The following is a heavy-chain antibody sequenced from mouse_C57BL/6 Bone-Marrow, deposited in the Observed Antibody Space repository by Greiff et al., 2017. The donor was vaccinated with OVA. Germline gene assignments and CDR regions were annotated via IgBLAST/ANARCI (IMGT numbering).Heavy chain of an antibody. CDR1: GYTFTDYD. D-gene: IGHD1-1*01. V-gene: IGHV1-15*01. CDR3: TRGGYYDSSDWYFDV. Sequence: QVQLQQSGAELVRPGASVTLSCKASGYTFTDYDMPWVQQTPVHGLEWIGAIDPETGGTAYHQKLKGQVILTADNAYSTLYMEIRSLTSEDTAMYYCTRGGYYDSSDWYFDVWGTGTTVTVSS. J-gene: IGHJ1*03. CDR2: IDPETGGT.